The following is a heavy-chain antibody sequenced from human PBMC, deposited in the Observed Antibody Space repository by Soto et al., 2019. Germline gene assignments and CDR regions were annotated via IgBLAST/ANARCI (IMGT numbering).Heavy chain of an antibody. V-gene: IGHV3-21*01. D-gene: IGHD3-22*01. CDR3: ASDDYDSSGPLAFDI. J-gene: IGHJ3*02. CDR2: ISSSSSYI. Sequence: PGGSLRLSCAASGFTFSSYSMNWVRQAPGKGLEWVSSISSSSSYIYYADSVKGRFTISRDNAKNSLYLQMNSLRAEDTAVYYCASDDYDSSGPLAFDIWGPGTMLTVSS. CDR1: GFTFSSYS.